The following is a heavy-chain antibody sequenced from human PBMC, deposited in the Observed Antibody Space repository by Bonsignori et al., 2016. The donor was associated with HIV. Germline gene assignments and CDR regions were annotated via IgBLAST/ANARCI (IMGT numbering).Heavy chain of an antibody. J-gene: IGHJ1*01. V-gene: IGHV3-23*01. CDR2: ISGSGGST. CDR3: AKDPWFGELRPWGLWEH. Sequence: WIRQPPGKGLEWVSAISGSGGSTYYADSVKGRFTISRDNSKNTLYLQMNSLRAEDTAVYYCAKDPWFGELRPWGLWEHWGQGTLVTVSS. D-gene: IGHD3-10*01.